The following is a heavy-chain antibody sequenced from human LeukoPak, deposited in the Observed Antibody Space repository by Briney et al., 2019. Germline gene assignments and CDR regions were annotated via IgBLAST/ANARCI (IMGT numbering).Heavy chain of an antibody. D-gene: IGHD2/OR15-2a*01. Sequence: GASVKVSCKTSGYTFTGYYMHWVRQAPGQGLEWMGWINPNSGGTNYAQKFQGRVTMTRDTSISTAYMELSRLRSEDTAVYYCARGLNFLQTYYYYYYYMDVWGKGTTVTVSS. J-gene: IGHJ6*03. CDR1: GYTFTGYY. CDR2: INPNSGGT. CDR3: ARGLNFLQTYYYYYYYMDV. V-gene: IGHV1-2*02.